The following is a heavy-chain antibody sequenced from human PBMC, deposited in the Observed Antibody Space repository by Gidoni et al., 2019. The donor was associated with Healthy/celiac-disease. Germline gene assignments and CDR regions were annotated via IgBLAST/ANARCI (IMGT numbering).Heavy chain of an antibody. V-gene: IGHV3-23*01. CDR3: AKDSYEYSSSSYLDY. D-gene: IGHD6-6*01. J-gene: IGHJ4*02. CDR1: GFPFSGYA. Sequence: EVQLLESGGGLVQPGGSLRLSGEASGFPFSGYAMSWFRQAPGKGLEWVSAISGSGGSTYYADSVKGRFTISRDNSKNTLYLQMNSLRAEDTAVYYCAKDSYEYSSSSYLDYWGQGTLVTVSS. CDR2: ISGSGGST.